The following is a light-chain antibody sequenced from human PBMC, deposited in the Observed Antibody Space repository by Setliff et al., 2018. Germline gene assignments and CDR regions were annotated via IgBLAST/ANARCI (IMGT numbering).Light chain of an antibody. CDR3: SSYTSSTTLWV. Sequence: QSALTQPASVSGSPGQSITISCTGSNSDVGAYDYVSWYQQHPGKAPKLMIYDVSKRPSGVSNRFSGSKSGDTAFLTISGLQADDEADYYCSSYTSSTTLWVFGNGTKVTV. V-gene: IGLV2-14*01. J-gene: IGLJ1*01. CDR2: DVS. CDR1: NSDVGAYDY.